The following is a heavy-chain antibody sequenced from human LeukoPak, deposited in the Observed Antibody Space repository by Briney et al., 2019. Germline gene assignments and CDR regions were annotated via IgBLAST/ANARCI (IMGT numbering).Heavy chain of an antibody. CDR2: ITHSGST. V-gene: IGHV4-34*01. CDR3: ARHADYDSNWFDP. Sequence: GSLRLSCATSGFTFSTYAMNWVRQAPGKGLEWIGEITHSGSTRYNPSLKSRVTISVDRSKNQFSLKLSSVTAADTAVYYCARHADYDSNWFDPWGQGTQVTVSS. J-gene: IGHJ5*02. D-gene: IGHD4/OR15-4a*01. CDR1: GFTFSTYA.